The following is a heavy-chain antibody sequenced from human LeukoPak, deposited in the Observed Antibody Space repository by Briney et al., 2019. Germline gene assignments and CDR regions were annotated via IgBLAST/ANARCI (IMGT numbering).Heavy chain of an antibody. CDR1: GFTFSSYW. CDR2: IKQDGSEK. CDR3: ARDYTYYDILTGYPYWYFDL. J-gene: IGHJ2*01. Sequence: PGGSLRLSCAASGFTFSSYWMSWVRQAPGKGREWVANIKQDGSEKYYVDSVKGRFTISRDNAKNSLYLQMNSLRAEDTAVYYCARDYTYYDILTGYPYWYFDLWGRGTLVTVSS. V-gene: IGHV3-7*01. D-gene: IGHD3-9*01.